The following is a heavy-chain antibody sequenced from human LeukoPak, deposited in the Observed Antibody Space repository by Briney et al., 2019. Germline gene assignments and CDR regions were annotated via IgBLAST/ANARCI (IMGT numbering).Heavy chain of an antibody. D-gene: IGHD5-24*01. Sequence: SESLSLTCTVSGGSISSSSYYWGWIRQPPGKGLEWIGSIYYSGSTYYNPSLKSRVTISVDTSKNQFSLKLSSVTAADTAVYYCARSRDGYNDYWGQGTLVTVSS. CDR3: ARSRDGYNDY. J-gene: IGHJ4*02. V-gene: IGHV4-39*07. CDR2: IYYSGST. CDR1: GGSISSSSYY.